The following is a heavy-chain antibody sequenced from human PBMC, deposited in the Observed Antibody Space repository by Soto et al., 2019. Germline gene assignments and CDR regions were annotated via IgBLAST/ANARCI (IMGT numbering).Heavy chain of an antibody. CDR1: GGSIRSGGYY. Sequence: SETLSLTCTVSGGSIRSGGYYWSWIRQHPGKGLEWIGYIYYSGSTYYNPSLKSRVTISVDTSKNQSSLKLSSVTAADTAVYYCARAITAWEAFDIWGQGTMVTVSS. V-gene: IGHV4-31*03. CDR2: IYYSGST. CDR3: ARAITAWEAFDI. J-gene: IGHJ3*02. D-gene: IGHD1-26*01.